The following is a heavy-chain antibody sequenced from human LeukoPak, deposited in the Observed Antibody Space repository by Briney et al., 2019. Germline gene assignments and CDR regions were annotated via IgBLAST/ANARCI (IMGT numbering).Heavy chain of an antibody. Sequence: SETLSLTCAVSGDSFSSHHWTWIRQPPGRGLEWIGYISYIGTTNYNPSLKSRVTISIDTYKNQFSLKLSSVTTADTAVYYCARDLVTVTKGFDIWGLGTMVSVSS. CDR3: ARDLVTVTKGFDI. D-gene: IGHD4-17*01. CDR1: GDSFSSHH. J-gene: IGHJ3*02. CDR2: ISYIGTT. V-gene: IGHV4-59*11.